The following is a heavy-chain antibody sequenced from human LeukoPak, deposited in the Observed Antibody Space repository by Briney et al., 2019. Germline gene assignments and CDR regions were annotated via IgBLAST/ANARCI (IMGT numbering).Heavy chain of an antibody. J-gene: IGHJ4*02. CDR2: IDSTGAYT. D-gene: IGHD6-25*01. Sequence: GGPLRLSCAASGFIFSNYAMSWVRQAPGKGLEWVSAIDSTGAYTWYADSVKGRFTISKDSSKTILYLQMNSLRAEDAAVYFCAKGSAAGRPYYFDYWGQGTLVTVSS. CDR1: GFIFSNYA. V-gene: IGHV3-23*01. CDR3: AKGSAAGRPYYFDY.